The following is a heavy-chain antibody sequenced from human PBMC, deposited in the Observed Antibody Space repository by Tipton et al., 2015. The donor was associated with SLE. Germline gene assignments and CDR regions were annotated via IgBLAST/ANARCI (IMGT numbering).Heavy chain of an antibody. CDR1: GGSISSGSYY. J-gene: IGHJ2*01. CDR3: ARVDTSTDWHFDL. CDR2: IYTSGST. D-gene: IGHD5-18*01. V-gene: IGHV4-61*09. Sequence: TLSLTCTVSGGSISSGSYYWSWIRQPAGKGLEWIGYIYTSGSTNYNPSLKSRVTISVDTSKNQFSLKLNSVTAADTAVYYCARVDTSTDWHFDLWGRGTLVTVSS.